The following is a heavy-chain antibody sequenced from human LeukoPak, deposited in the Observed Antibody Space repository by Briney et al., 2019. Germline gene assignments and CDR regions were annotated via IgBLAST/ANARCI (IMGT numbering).Heavy chain of an antibody. D-gene: IGHD6-13*01. V-gene: IGHV1-69*05. CDR1: GGTFSSYA. CDR3: ARGRYSSSWSLAEYFQH. J-gene: IGHJ1*01. CDR2: IIPIFGTA. Sequence: ASVKVSCKASGGTFSSYAISWVRQAPGQGLEWMGGIIPIFGTANYAQKFQGRVTITTDESTSTAYMELSSLRSEDTAVYYCARGRYSSSWSLAEYFQHWGQGTLVTVSS.